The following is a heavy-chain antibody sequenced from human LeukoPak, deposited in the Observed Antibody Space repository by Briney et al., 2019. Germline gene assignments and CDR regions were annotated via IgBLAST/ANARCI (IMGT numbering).Heavy chain of an antibody. V-gene: IGHV3-21*01. CDR3: ARSLLWFGANLIWFDS. CDR2: ISSSSSYI. D-gene: IGHD3-10*01. J-gene: IGHJ5*01. Sequence: GGSLRLSCAASGFTFSSYTMNWVRQAPGKGLEWVSSISSSSSYIYYADSVKGRFTISRDNAKNSLYLQMNSLRADDTAVYYCARSLLWFGANLIWFDSWGQGTLVTVSS. CDR1: GFTFSSYT.